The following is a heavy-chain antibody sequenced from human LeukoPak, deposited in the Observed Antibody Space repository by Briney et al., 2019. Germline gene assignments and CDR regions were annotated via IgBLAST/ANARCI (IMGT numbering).Heavy chain of an antibody. J-gene: IGHJ6*02. CDR1: GGSISSGGYY. D-gene: IGHD2-2*01. CDR3: ARDTKSYYYGMDV. V-gene: IGHV4-30-2*01. CDR2: IYHSGST. Sequence: PSQTLSLTCTVSGGSISSGGYYWSWIRQPPGKGLEWIGYIYHSGSTYYNPSLKSRVTISVDRSKNQFSLKLSSVTAADTAVYYCARDTKSYYYGMDVWGQGTTVTVSS.